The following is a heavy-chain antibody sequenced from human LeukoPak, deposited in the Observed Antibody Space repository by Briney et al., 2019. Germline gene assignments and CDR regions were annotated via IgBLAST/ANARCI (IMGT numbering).Heavy chain of an antibody. CDR1: GGTFSSYA. CDR3: ARDVPISRYRSSSAFDH. Sequence: ASVKVSCKASGGTFSSYAINWVRQAPGQGLEWMGEIIPIFGTANYAQKFQGRVTISTGESTSTAYMELSGLTSEDTAVYYCARDVPISRYRSSSAFDHWGQGTLVTVSS. D-gene: IGHD6-13*01. V-gene: IGHV1-69*05. J-gene: IGHJ4*02. CDR2: IIPIFGTA.